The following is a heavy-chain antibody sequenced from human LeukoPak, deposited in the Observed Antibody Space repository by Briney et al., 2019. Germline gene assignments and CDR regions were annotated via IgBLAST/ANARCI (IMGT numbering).Heavy chain of an antibody. CDR3: ARAIRVVSFDY. Sequence: GGSLRLSCAASGFTFSSYEMNWVRQAPGKGLEWVSYISSSGSTIYYADSVKGRLTISRDNAKNSLYLQMNSLRAEDTAVYYCARAIRVVSFDYWGQGTLVTVS. J-gene: IGHJ4*02. D-gene: IGHD2-2*01. CDR2: ISSSGSTI. V-gene: IGHV3-48*03. CDR1: GFTFSSYE.